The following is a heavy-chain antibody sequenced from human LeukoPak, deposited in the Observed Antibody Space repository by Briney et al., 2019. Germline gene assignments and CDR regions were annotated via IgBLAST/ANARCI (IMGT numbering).Heavy chain of an antibody. V-gene: IGHV3-30*18. Sequence: GRSLRLSCAASGFTFSTYGMHWVRQAPGKGLEWVAVISYDGSNKYYADSVKGRFTISRDNSKNTLYLQMNSLRAEDTAVYYCAKDSGSGWNVGYYFDYWGQGTLVTVSS. CDR1: GFTFSTYG. D-gene: IGHD6-19*01. J-gene: IGHJ4*02. CDR2: ISYDGSNK. CDR3: AKDSGSGWNVGYYFDY.